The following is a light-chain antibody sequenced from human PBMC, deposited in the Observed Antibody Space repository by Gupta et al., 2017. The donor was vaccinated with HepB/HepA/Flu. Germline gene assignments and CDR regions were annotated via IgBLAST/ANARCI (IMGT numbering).Light chain of an antibody. J-gene: IGKJ4*01. Sequence: EIVMTQSPATLSVSPGERATLSCRASQSVSSNLAWYQQKPGQAPRLLIYGASTSATGIPARFSGSGSGTEFALTISSRQSEDFAVYYCQQYNNWPPLTFGRGTKVEIK. CDR3: QQYNNWPPLT. CDR2: GAS. CDR1: QSVSSN. V-gene: IGKV3-15*01.